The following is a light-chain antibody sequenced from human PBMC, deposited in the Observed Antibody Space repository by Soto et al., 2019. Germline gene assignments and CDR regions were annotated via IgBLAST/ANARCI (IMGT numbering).Light chain of an antibody. CDR3: SPFTSNRIDV. CDR1: HNDIGTYDY. Sequence: QSVLTQPTSVSGSPGQSITISCTGNHNDIGTYDYVSWYQQHPGRAPRLLIHGVTTRPSGISGRFSASKSGLTASLTVSGLQPEDEADYYCSPFTSNRIDVFGPGTKVTVL. J-gene: IGLJ1*01. CDR2: GVT. V-gene: IGLV2-14*03.